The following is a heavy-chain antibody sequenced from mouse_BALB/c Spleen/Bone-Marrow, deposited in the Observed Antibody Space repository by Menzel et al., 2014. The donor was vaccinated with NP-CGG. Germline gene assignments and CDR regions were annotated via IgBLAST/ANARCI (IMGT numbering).Heavy chain of an antibody. J-gene: IGHJ2*01. CDR3: TRDMGLLRFDY. D-gene: IGHD1-1*01. Sequence: EVKLVESGGGLVQPGGSLRLSCATSGFTFTDYHMSWVRQPPGKALEWLGFIRNKPNGYTTEYSASVKGRLTISRDNSQSILYLQMNTLRVEDSATYYCTRDMGLLRFDYWGQGTTLTVSS. CDR2: IRNKPNGYTT. V-gene: IGHV7-3*02. CDR1: GFTFTDYH.